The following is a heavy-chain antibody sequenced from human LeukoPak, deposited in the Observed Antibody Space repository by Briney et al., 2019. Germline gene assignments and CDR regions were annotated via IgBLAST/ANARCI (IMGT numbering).Heavy chain of an antibody. Sequence: GGSLRLSCAASGFTFSSYGMSWVRQAPGKGLEWVSGISGSGGSTYYADSVKGRFTISRDNSKNTLYLQMNSLRAEDTAIYYCAKDRVEAVADLFDYWGQGTLVTVSS. CDR2: ISGSGGST. CDR1: GFTFSSYG. D-gene: IGHD6-19*01. J-gene: IGHJ4*02. V-gene: IGHV3-23*01. CDR3: AKDRVEAVADLFDY.